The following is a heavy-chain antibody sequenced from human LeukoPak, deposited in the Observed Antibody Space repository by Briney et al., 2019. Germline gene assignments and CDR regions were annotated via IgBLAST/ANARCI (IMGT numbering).Heavy chain of an antibody. V-gene: IGHV1-2*02. CDR1: GYTFTGYY. CDR3: ARAQKIRRSTSCPVDP. J-gene: IGHJ5*02. CDR2: INPNSGGT. D-gene: IGHD2-2*01. Sequence: ASVKVSCKASGYTFTGYYMHWVRQAPGQGLEWMGWINPNSGGTNYAQKFQGRVTMTRDTSISTAYMELSRLRSDDTAVYYCARAQKIRRSTSCPVDPWGQGTLVTVSS.